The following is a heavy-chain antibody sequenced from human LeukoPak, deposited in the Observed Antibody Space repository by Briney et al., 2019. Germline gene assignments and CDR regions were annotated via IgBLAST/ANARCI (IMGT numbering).Heavy chain of an antibody. CDR1: GFTFGSPW. Sequence: GGSLRLSCAASGFTFGSPWMHWVRQAPGKGLVWVSRINSDGSATAYADSVKGRFTISRDNAENTLYLQMNSLRAEDTAVYYCARGTAGNHSSYFDYWGQGTLVTVSS. J-gene: IGHJ4*02. D-gene: IGHD6-13*01. V-gene: IGHV3-74*01. CDR3: ARGTAGNHSSYFDY. CDR2: INSDGSAT.